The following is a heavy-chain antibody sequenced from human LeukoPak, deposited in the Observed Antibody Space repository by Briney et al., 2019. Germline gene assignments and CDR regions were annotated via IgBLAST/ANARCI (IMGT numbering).Heavy chain of an antibody. CDR3: ARDLGRRTYYYYYYMDV. V-gene: IGHV4-39*02. J-gene: IGHJ6*03. CDR1: GGSISSSSYY. D-gene: IGHD1-14*01. Sequence: PSETLSLTCTVSGGSISSSSYYWGWIRQPPGKGLEWIGSIYYSGNTYYNPSLKSRVTISVDASKKQFSLNLSSVTAADMAVYYCARDLGRRTYYYYYYMDVWGKGTTVTVSS. CDR2: IYYSGNT.